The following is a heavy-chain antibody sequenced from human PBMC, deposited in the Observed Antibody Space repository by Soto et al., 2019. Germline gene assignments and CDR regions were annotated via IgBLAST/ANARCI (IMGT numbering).Heavy chain of an antibody. CDR1: GGTFISYS. CDR3: ARESGSGWYQAIDY. J-gene: IGHJ4*02. V-gene: IGHV3-48*02. Sequence: GGSLRLSCAASGGTFISYSMSLVRQATGKGLEWVSYISSSSSTIYYADSVKGRFTISRDNAKNSLYLQMNSLRDEDTAVYYCARESGSGWYQAIDYWGQGTLVTVSS. D-gene: IGHD6-19*01. CDR2: ISSSSSTI.